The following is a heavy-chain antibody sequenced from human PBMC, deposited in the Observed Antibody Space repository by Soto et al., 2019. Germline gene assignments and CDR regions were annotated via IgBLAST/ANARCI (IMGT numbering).Heavy chain of an antibody. CDR2: IYPSGST. CDR1: GGSFSSYY. CDR3: ATVRSEVVPGAMDT. J-gene: IGHJ5*02. D-gene: IGHD2-2*01. Sequence: QVQLQESGPGLVKPSETLSLSCTVSGGSFSSYYCNWVRKSAGKGLEWIGRIYPSGSTTYNPSLKSRLTMSVDTSKFQFSLRLTSMTAADTAVYYGATVRSEVVPGAMDTWGQGTLVTVSS. V-gene: IGHV4-4*07.